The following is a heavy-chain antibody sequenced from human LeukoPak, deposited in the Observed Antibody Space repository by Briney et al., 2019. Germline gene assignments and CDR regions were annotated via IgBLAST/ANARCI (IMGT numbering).Heavy chain of an antibody. CDR3: ARAIVPAIRFYYYYYGMDV. V-gene: IGHV1-69*06. CDR1: GGTFSSYA. D-gene: IGHD2-2*01. CDR2: SIPIFGTA. J-gene: IGHJ6*04. Sequence: ASVKVSCKASGGTFSSYAISWVRQAPGQGLEWMGGSIPIFGTANYAQKFQGRVTITADKSTSTAYMELSSLRSEDTAVYYCARAIVPAIRFYYYYYGMDVWGKGTTVTVSS.